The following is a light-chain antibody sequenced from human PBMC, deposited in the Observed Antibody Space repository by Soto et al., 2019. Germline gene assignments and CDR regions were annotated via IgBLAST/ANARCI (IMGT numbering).Light chain of an antibody. CDR1: QSINSE. J-gene: IGKJ2*01. CDR3: QQGHNWPLT. V-gene: IGKV3-15*01. Sequence: EIVMTQSPATLSLSPGERAALSCRASQSINSELAWYQQKPGQPTRLLIYGASTRATGVPARFTGSESGSEFTLTISGLQSEDFAVYYCQQGHNWPLTLGQGTRLEI. CDR2: GAS.